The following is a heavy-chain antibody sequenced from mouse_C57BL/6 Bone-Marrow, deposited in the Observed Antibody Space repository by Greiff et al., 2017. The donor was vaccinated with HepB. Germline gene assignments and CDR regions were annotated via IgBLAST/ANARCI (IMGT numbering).Heavy chain of an antibody. CDR2: IDPENGDT. CDR3: TTIYYYGSRGYWYFDV. J-gene: IGHJ1*03. D-gene: IGHD1-1*01. Sequence: EVKLQQSGAELVRPGASVKLSCTASGFNIKDDYMHWVKQRPEQGLEWIGWIDPENGDTEYASKFQGKATITADTSSNTAYLQLSSLTSEDTAVYYCTTIYYYGSRGYWYFDVWGTGTTVTVSS. V-gene: IGHV14-4*01. CDR1: GFNIKDDY.